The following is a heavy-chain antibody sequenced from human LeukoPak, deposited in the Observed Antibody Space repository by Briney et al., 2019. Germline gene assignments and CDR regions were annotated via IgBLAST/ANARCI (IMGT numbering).Heavy chain of an antibody. CDR1: GYSISSGYY. CDR2: IYHSGST. Sequence: SETLSLTCAVSGYSISSGYYWGWIRQPPGKGLEWIGSIYHSGSTNYNPSLKSRVTISVDTSKNQFSLKLSSVTAADTAVYYCAITMVRGVIRIWGQGTLVTVSS. J-gene: IGHJ4*02. D-gene: IGHD3-10*01. CDR3: AITMVRGVIRI. V-gene: IGHV4-38-2*01.